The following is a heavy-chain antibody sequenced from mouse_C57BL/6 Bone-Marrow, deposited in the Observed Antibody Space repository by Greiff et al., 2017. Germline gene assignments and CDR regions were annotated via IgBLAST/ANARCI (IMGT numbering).Heavy chain of an antibody. V-gene: IGHV1-64*01. CDR3: ARERETGYYAMDY. J-gene: IGHJ4*01. D-gene: IGHD4-1*01. CDR2: IHPNSGST. CDR1: GYTFTSYW. Sequence: QVQLQQSGAELVKPGASVKLSCKASGYTFTSYWMHWVKQRPGQGLEWIGMIHPNSGSTNYNEKFKSKATLTVDKSSSTAYMQLSSLTSEDSAVYYCARERETGYYAMDYWGQGTSVTVSS.